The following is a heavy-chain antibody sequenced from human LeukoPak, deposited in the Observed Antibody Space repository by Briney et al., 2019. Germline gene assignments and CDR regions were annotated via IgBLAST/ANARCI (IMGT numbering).Heavy chain of an antibody. J-gene: IGHJ5*02. CDR1: GGSISSYY. CDR3: ARDSDGYWFVP. Sequence: SETLSLTCTVSGGSISSYYWSWTRQPPGKGLEWIGYIYYSGSTNYNPSLKSRVTISVDTSKNQFSLKLSSVTAADTAVYYCARDSDGYWFVPWGQGTLVTVSS. D-gene: IGHD4-17*01. V-gene: IGHV4-59*01. CDR2: IYYSGST.